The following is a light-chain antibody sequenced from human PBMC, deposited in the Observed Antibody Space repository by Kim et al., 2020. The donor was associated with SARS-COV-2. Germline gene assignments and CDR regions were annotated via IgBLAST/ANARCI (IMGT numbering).Light chain of an antibody. Sequence: PGVTVTLTCDSSTGTVTYNHSPYWFQQKPGQAPRTLIYDTKNKYSWTPARFSGSLLGGKAALTLSGAQPEDEADYYCFLSFNGARVFGGGTQLTVL. J-gene: IGLJ2*01. CDR3: FLSFNGARV. CDR2: DTK. V-gene: IGLV7-46*01. CDR1: TGTVTYNHS.